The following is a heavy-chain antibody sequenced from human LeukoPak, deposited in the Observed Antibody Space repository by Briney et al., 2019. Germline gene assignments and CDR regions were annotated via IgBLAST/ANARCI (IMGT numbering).Heavy chain of an antibody. Sequence: PGGSLRLSCAASGFTFSDYYMTWIRQAPGKGLEWVSYITSSGSNMHYADSVKGRFTISRDNAKNSLYLQMNSLRAEDTAVYYCARSSSSSWARFDYCGQGTLVTVSS. D-gene: IGHD6-13*01. V-gene: IGHV3-11*01. CDR2: ITSSGSNM. CDR1: GFTFSDYY. J-gene: IGHJ4*02. CDR3: ARSSSSSWARFDY.